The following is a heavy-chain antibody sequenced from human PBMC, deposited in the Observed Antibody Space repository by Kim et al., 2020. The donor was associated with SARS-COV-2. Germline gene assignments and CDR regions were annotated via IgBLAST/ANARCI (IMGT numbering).Heavy chain of an antibody. CDR1: GYTFTSYG. Sequence: ASVKVSCKASGYTFTSYGISWVRQAPGQGLEWMGWISAYNGNTNYAQKLQGRVTMTTDTSTSTAYMELRSLRSDDTAVYYCARGLWPGAAAGRFDYWGQGTLVTVSS. D-gene: IGHD6-13*01. V-gene: IGHV1-18*01. CDR3: ARGLWPGAAAGRFDY. J-gene: IGHJ4*02. CDR2: ISAYNGNT.